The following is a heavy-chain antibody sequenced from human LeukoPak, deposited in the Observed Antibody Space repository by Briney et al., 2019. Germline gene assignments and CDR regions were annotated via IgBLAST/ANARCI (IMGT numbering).Heavy chain of an antibody. J-gene: IGHJ4*02. CDR3: ARSGFSGYGWALSSLYYFDY. CDR2: ISSRSTYI. V-gene: IGHV3-21*01. Sequence: PGGSLRLSCAASGFTFSSYSMNWVRQAPGKGLEWVSSISSRSTYIYYADSVKGRFTISRDNAKNSLYLQMNSLRAEDTAVYYCARSGFSGYGWALSSLYYFDYWGQGTLVTVSS. D-gene: IGHD5-12*01. CDR1: GFTFSSYS.